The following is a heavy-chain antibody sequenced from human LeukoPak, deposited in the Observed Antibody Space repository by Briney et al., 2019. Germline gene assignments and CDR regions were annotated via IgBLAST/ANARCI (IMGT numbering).Heavy chain of an antibody. J-gene: IGHJ4*02. CDR1: GYTFTGNY. CDR2: INPNTGGT. D-gene: IGHD1-1*01. CDR3: ARGNEMDC. Sequence: ASVKVSCKASGYTFTGNYLHWVRQAPGQGLEWMGWINPNTGGTNSAQKFQGRVTMTRDTSISTAYMELSSLRSDDTAVYYCARGNEMDCWGQGTLVTVSS. V-gene: IGHV1-2*02.